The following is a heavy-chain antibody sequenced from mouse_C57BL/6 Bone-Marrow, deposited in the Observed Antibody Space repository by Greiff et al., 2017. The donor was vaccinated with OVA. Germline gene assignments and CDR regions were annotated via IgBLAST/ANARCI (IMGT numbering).Heavy chain of an antibody. CDR2: IYPRSGNT. CDR3: AREAWDPYAMDY. Sequence: QVQLKESGAELARPGASVKLSCKASGYTFTSYGISWVKQRTGQGLEWIGEIYPRSGNTYYNEKFKGKATLTADKSSSTAYMELRSLTSEDSAVYFCAREAWDPYAMDYWGQGTSVTVSS. CDR1: GYTFTSYG. V-gene: IGHV1-81*01. J-gene: IGHJ4*01. D-gene: IGHD4-1*01.